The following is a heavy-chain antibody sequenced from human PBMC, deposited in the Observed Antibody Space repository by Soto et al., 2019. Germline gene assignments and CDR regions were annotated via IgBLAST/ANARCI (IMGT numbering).Heavy chain of an antibody. D-gene: IGHD6-13*01. CDR3: ARDHISAAGTDY. CDR1: GFTFTTYA. V-gene: IGHV3-23*01. CDR2: VSASGGTT. J-gene: IGHJ4*02. Sequence: PGGSLRLSCAASGFTFTTYAMSWVRQAPGKGLEWVSFVSASGGTTYYADSVKGWFTISRDNSKDTLYLQMNTLRAEDTAVYFCARDHISAAGTDYWGQGTLVTVSS.